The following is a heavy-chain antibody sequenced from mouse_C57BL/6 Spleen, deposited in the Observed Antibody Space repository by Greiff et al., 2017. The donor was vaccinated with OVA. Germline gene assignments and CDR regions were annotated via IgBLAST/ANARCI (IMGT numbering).Heavy chain of an antibody. V-gene: IGHV5-6*01. CDR1: GFTFSSYG. CDR3: ARHELGRGGFAY. CDR2: ISSGGSYT. J-gene: IGHJ3*01. Sequence: VESGGDLVKPGGSLKLSCAASGFTFSSYGMSWVRQTPDKRLEWVATISSGGSYTYYPDSVKGRFTISRDNAKNTLYLQMSSLKSEDTAMYYCARHELGRGGFAYWGQGTLVTVSA. D-gene: IGHD4-1*01.